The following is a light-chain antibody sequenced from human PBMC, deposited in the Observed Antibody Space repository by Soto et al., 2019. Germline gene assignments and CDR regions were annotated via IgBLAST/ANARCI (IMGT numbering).Light chain of an antibody. CDR3: GKWDSSLSAYV. CDR1: SSNIGNNY. V-gene: IGLV1-51*02. CDR2: ENN. Sequence: QSVLTQPPSVSAAPGQKVTISCSGSSSNIGNNYVSWYQQLPGTAPKLLIYENNKRPSGIPDRFSGSKSGTSATLGITGLQTGDEADYYCGKWDSSLSAYVFGTGTNVTVL. J-gene: IGLJ1*01.